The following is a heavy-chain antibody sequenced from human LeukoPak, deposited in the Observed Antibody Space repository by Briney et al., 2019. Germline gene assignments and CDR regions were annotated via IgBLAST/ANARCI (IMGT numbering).Heavy chain of an antibody. Sequence: GGSLRLSCAASGFTFSTYGMHWVRQAPGKGLEWVAFIRYDAINKYYADSVKGRFTISRDNSKNTLYLQMNSLRAEGTAVYYCARDRRAYYDILAGYSTGNYMDVWGKGTTVTISS. J-gene: IGHJ6*03. CDR1: GFTFSTYG. D-gene: IGHD3-9*01. CDR2: IRYDAINK. CDR3: ARDRRAYYDILAGYSTGNYMDV. V-gene: IGHV3-30*02.